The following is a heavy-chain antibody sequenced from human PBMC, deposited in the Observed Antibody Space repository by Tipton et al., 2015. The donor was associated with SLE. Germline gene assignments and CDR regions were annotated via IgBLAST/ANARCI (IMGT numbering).Heavy chain of an antibody. CDR1: GYTFTSYG. CDR3: ARILDESSVYYYYYYMDV. J-gene: IGHJ6*03. V-gene: IGHV1-18*01. CDR2: ISAYNGNT. Sequence: QLVQSGAEVKKPGASVKVSCKASGYTFTSYGISWVRQAPGQGLEWMGWISAYNGNTNYAQKLQGRVTMTTDTSTSTAYMELRSLRSDDTAVYYCARILDESSVYYYYYYMDVWGKGTTVTVSS. D-gene: IGHD3-22*01.